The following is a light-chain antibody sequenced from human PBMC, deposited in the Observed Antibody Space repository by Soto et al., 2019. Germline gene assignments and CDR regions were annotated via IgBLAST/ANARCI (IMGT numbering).Light chain of an antibody. CDR1: QSVSSSY. CDR3: QQYGSSPRT. Sequence: EIVLTQSPGTLSLSPGERSTLSCRASQSVSSSYLAWYQLKPGQAPRLLIYGASSRATGIPDRFSGSGSGTDFTLTISRLDPEDFAVYFCQQYGSSPRTFGQGTTGDIK. J-gene: IGKJ1*01. CDR2: GAS. V-gene: IGKV3-20*01.